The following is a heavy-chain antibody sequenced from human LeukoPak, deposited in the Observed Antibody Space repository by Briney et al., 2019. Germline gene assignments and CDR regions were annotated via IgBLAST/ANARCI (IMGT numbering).Heavy chain of an antibody. V-gene: IGHV4-39*01. CDR3: ARHAECKTGGSCYSSINWFAP. CDR1: GGSITSTTYY. Sequence: PSETLSLTCTVSGGSITSTTYYWAWIRQPPGKGLEWIGSIYYSGSTYYNPSLKSRVTMSVHTSKNQFSLKLTSLTAADTAVYYCARHAECKTGGSCYSSINWFAPWGQGTLVTVSS. D-gene: IGHD2-15*01. CDR2: IYYSGST. J-gene: IGHJ5*02.